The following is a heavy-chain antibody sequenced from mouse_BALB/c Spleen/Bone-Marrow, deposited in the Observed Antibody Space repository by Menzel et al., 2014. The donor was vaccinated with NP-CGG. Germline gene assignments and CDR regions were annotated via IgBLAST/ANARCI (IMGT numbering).Heavy chain of an antibody. CDR3: ARCYYGNYFGY. CDR1: GYTFTSYW. V-gene: IGHV1S81*02. D-gene: IGHD2-1*01. Sequence: QVQLQQSGAELVKPGASVKLSCKASGYTFTSYWMHWVKQRPGQGLEWIGEINPSNGRTNYNEKFKSKATLTVDKSSSTAYMQLSSLTSEDSAVYYCARCYYGNYFGYWGQGTTLTVPS. J-gene: IGHJ2*01. CDR2: INPSNGRT.